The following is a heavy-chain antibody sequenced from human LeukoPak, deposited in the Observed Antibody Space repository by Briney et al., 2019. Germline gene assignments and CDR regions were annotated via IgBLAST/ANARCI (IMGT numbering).Heavy chain of an antibody. CDR1: GYTFTGYY. CDR2: INPNSGGT. D-gene: IGHD3-3*01. CDR3: ARNYEFWSFDY. V-gene: IGHV1-2*02. Sequence: ASVKVSCKASGYTFTGYYVHWVRQAPGQGLGWMGWINPNSGGTNYAQKFQGRVTLTRDTSISTAYMEVNRLRSDDTALYYCARNYEFWSFDYWGQGTLVIVSS. J-gene: IGHJ4*02.